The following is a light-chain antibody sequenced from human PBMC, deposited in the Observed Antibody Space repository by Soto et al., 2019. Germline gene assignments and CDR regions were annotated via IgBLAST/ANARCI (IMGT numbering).Light chain of an antibody. V-gene: IGKV3-20*01. CDR1: QSVSSSY. J-gene: IGKJ1*01. CDR2: VAS. CDR3: QQYKNWPVT. Sequence: EIVLTQSPGTLSLSPGERAALSCRASQSVSSSYLAWYQQKPGQAPRLLIYVASSRATGIPDRFSGSGSGTDFTLTLSRLQSADFAVYYCQQYKNWPVTFGEGTKVDIK.